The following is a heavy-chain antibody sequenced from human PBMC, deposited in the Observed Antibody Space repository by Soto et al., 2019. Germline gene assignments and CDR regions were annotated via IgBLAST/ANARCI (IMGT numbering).Heavy chain of an antibody. J-gene: IGHJ6*02. Sequence: PGGSLRLSCAASGFTFSSYAMHWVRQAPGKGLEWVAVISYDGSNKYYADSVKGRFTISRDNSKNTLYLQMNSLRAEDTAVYYCARGTDDFWSGYYPPRGDYYYYGMDVWGQGTTVTVSS. CDR2: ISYDGSNK. CDR3: ARGTDDFWSGYYPPRGDYYYYGMDV. D-gene: IGHD3-3*01. CDR1: GFTFSSYA. V-gene: IGHV3-30-3*01.